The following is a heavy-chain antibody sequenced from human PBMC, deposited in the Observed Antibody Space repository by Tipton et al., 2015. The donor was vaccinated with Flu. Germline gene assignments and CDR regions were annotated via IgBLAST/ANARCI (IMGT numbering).Heavy chain of an antibody. J-gene: IGHJ5*02. CDR2: IYFTGKT. V-gene: IGHV4-31*11. CDR1: GVSISSGGYY. Sequence: GLVKPSQTPSLTCAVSGVSISSGGYYWSWIRQPPGKGLEWIGYIYFTGKTYYNSSLQSRVSIAVDTSKNQFSLRMNSVTAADSAVYYCARDFHPTSNWFDPWGQGTLVTVSS. CDR3: ARDFHPTSNWFDP.